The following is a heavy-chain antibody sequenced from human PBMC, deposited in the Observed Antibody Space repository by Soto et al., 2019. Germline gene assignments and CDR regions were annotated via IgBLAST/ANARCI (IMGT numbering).Heavy chain of an antibody. CDR2: IYSGGST. CDR1: GVTVSSNY. CDR3: ARHGYNYGGGYFDY. J-gene: IGHJ4*02. V-gene: IGHV3-66*04. Sequence: EVQLVESGGGLVQPGGSLRLSCAASGVTVSSNYMSWVRQAPGKGLEWVSVIYSGGSTYYADSVKCRFTISRDNSKNTLYLQMNSLRAEDTAVYDCARHGYNYGGGYFDYWGQGTLVNVSS. D-gene: IGHD5-18*01.